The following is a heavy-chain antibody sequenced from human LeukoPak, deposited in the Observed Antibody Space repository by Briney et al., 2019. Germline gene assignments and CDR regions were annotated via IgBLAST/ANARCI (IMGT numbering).Heavy chain of an antibody. CDR2: ISGSGGST. V-gene: IGHV3-23*01. Sequence: PGGPLRLSCAASGFTFNSYPMLWVPQAPGKGWEGVSAISGSGGSTYYAESVKGRFTISRDNSKKQLYLQMNSLRAEDTAVYYCAKDQDSRGWSSAEHFPHWGQGTLVTVPS. CDR1: GFTFNSYP. CDR3: AKDQDSRGWSSAEHFPH. J-gene: IGHJ1*01. D-gene: IGHD6-19*01.